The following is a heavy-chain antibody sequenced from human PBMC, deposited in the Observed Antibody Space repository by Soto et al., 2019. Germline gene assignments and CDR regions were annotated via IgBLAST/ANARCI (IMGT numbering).Heavy chain of an antibody. V-gene: IGHV1-69*13. CDR1: GDTFGRFT. J-gene: IGHJ5*02. CDR2: IKPISDIT. CDR3: VRDPSTINKLIGAWFDP. Sequence: ASVKVSCKASGDTFGRFTINWVRQAPGQGLEWMGGIKPISDITNYAQRFQGRVTFTADASTSTVYLELSSLRSEDTAMYYCVRDPSTINKLIGAWFDPWGQGTLVTVSS. D-gene: IGHD4-4*01.